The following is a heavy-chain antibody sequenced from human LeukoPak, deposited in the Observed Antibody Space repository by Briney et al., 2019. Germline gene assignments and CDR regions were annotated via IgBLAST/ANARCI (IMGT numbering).Heavy chain of an antibody. V-gene: IGHV3-64*01. D-gene: IGHD3-22*01. Sequence: GESLKISCAASGFTFSSYAMHWVRQAPGKGLEYVSGISSNGGSTYYANSVKDRFTISRDNSKNTLYLQMGSPRAEDMAVYYCARLTNYYYDSSGYYYSPSYYFDYWGQGTLVTVSS. CDR1: GFTFSSYA. J-gene: IGHJ4*02. CDR3: ARLTNYYYDSSGYYYSPSYYFDY. CDR2: ISSNGGST.